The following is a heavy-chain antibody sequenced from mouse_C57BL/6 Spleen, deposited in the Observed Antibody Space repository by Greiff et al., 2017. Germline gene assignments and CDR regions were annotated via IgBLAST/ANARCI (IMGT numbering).Heavy chain of an antibody. J-gene: IGHJ3*01. D-gene: IGHD2-12*01. CDR2: ISYDGSN. V-gene: IGHV3-6*01. Sequence: VQLQQSGPGLVKPSQSLSLTCSVTGYSITSGYYWNWIRQFPGKKLEWMGYISYDGSNNYNPSLKNRISITRDTSKNQFFLKLNSVTTEDTATYYWARKLYDGVFAYWGQGTLVTVSA. CDR3: ARKLYDGVFAY. CDR1: GYSITSGYY.